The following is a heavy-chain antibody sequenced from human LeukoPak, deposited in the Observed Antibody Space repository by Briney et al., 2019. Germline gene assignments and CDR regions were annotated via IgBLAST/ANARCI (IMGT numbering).Heavy chain of an antibody. CDR2: ISTYNGKT. Sequence: ASVKVSCKASGYTFTSYGITWVRQAPGQGLEWMGWISTYNGKTNYAQKLQGRVTMTTDTSTSTAYMELRSLGSDDTAVYYCARTDIVVVVAATPGYFQHWGQGTLVTVSS. J-gene: IGHJ1*01. V-gene: IGHV1-18*01. D-gene: IGHD2-15*01. CDR3: ARTDIVVVVAATPGYFQH. CDR1: GYTFTSYG.